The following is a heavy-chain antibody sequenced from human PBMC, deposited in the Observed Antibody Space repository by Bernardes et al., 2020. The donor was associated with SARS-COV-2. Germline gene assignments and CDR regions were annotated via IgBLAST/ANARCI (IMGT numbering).Heavy chain of an antibody. CDR1: GFTFSTYN. CDR2: ISSSGSTI. CDR3: ARITRVDLDY. Sequence: ESVRRSCAASGFTFSTYNMNWVRQAPGKGLEWVSYISSSGSTIDYADSVKGRFTISRDNAKNSLYLQMNSLRDEDTAMYYCARITRVDLDYWGQGTLVTVSS. V-gene: IGHV3-48*02. D-gene: IGHD1-20*01. J-gene: IGHJ4*02.